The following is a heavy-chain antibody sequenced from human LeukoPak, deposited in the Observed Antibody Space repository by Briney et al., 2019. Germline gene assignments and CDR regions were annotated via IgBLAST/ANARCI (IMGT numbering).Heavy chain of an antibody. CDR2: IRYDGSNK. J-gene: IGHJ4*02. CDR3: AKAFGYGSGMKPIDY. Sequence: GGSLRLSCAASGLTFSSYGMHWVRQAPGRGLEWVAFIRYDGSNKYYADSVKGRFTISRDNSKNTLYLQMNSLRAEDTAVYYCAKAFGYGSGMKPIDYWGQGTLVTVSS. D-gene: IGHD3-10*01. V-gene: IGHV3-30*02. CDR1: GLTFSSYG.